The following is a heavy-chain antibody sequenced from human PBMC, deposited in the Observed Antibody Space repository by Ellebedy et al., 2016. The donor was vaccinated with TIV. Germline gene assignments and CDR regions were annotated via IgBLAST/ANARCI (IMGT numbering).Heavy chain of an antibody. CDR3: ARDGSLGYCSGGSCYSLSWYFDL. D-gene: IGHD2-15*01. J-gene: IGHJ2*01. Sequence: GGSLRLXCAASGFTFSSYAMSWVRQAPGKGLEWVSAISGSGGSTYYADSVKGRFTISRDNSKNTLYLQMNSLRAEDTAVYYCARDGSLGYCSGGSCYSLSWYFDLWGRGTLVTVSS. CDR2: ISGSGGST. V-gene: IGHV3-23*01. CDR1: GFTFSSYA.